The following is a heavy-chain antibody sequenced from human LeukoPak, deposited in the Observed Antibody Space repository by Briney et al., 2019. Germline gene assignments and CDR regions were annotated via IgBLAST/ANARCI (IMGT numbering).Heavy chain of an antibody. CDR2: IKPDGSEK. J-gene: IGHJ4*02. CDR1: GFTFSNYW. CDR3: ARDYVWGSSESDY. D-gene: IGHD7-27*01. Sequence: GGSLRLSCAASGFTFSNYWMTWFPPTPGKGLEWVGNIKPDGSEKYYVDSVKGRFTISRDNAKNSLFLQMSSLRVEDTAIYYCARDYVWGSSESDYWGQGTLVTVSS. V-gene: IGHV3-7*01.